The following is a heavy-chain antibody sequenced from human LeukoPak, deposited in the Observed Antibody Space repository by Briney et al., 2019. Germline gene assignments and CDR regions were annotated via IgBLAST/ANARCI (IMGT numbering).Heavy chain of an antibody. CDR2: IFPADSET. V-gene: IGHV5-51*01. CDR1: GYNFLKYW. J-gene: IGHJ3*02. CDR3: RTYYYDNSDSGDAFDI. D-gene: IGHD3-22*01. Sequence: GESLKISCKGSGYNFLKYWIGWVRQMPGKGLEWMGIIFPADSETKYSPSFQGQVSMSVDKSINTAFLQWSSLKASDTAMHYCRTYYYDNSDSGDAFDIWGPGTVVTVSS.